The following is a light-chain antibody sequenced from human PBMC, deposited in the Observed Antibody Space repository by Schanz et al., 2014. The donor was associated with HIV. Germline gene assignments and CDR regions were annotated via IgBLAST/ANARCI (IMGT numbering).Light chain of an antibody. J-gene: IGLJ3*02. CDR2: DVT. V-gene: IGLV2-14*01. CDR1: SSDVGGYNY. CDR3: SSYTSSSTLV. Sequence: QSALTQPASVSGSPGQSITISCTGTSSDVGGYNYVSWYQQHPGKAPKLMIFDVTHRPSGVSARFSGSKSGNTASLTVSGLQAEDEAEYYCSSYTSSSTLVFGGGTKLTVL.